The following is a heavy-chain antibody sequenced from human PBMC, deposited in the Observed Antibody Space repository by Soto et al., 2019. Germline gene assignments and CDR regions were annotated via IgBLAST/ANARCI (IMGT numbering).Heavy chain of an antibody. Sequence: GGSLRLSCAASGFTFSSDSMSWVRQAPGKGLEWVSAISGSGGSTYYADSVKGRFTISRDNSKNTLYLQMNSLRAEDTAVYYCAKEGRGLLWFGEWDERGPFDYWGQGTRVTVSS. D-gene: IGHD3-10*01. J-gene: IGHJ4*02. CDR3: AKEGRGLLWFGEWDERGPFDY. V-gene: IGHV3-23*01. CDR1: GFTFSSDS. CDR2: ISGSGGST.